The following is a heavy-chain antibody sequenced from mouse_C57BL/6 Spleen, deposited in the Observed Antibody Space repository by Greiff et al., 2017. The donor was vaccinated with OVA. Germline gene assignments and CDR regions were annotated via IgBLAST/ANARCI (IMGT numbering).Heavy chain of an antibody. V-gene: IGHV5-17*01. D-gene: IGHD4-1*01. CDR2: ISSGSSTI. CDR1: GFTFSDYG. J-gene: IGHJ2*01. Sequence: EVKVVESGGGLVKPGGSLKLSCAASGFTFSDYGMHWVRQAPEKGLEWVAYISSGSSTIYYADTVKGRFTISRDNAKNTLFLQMPSLRSEDTAMYYCARGTGGGFDYWGQGTTLTVSS. CDR3: ARGTGGGFDY.